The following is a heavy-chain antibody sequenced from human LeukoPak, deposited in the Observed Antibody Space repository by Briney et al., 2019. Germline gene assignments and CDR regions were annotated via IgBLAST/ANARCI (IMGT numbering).Heavy chain of an antibody. CDR3: ARVLSRAFDI. V-gene: IGHV3-7*01. CDR2: IKQDGGEK. CDR1: GFSFSNYG. Sequence: AGGSLRLSCAASGFSFSNYGMHWVRQAPGKGLEWVVTIKQDGGEKYYVDSVKGRFTISRDNAKNSLYLQMNSLRVEDTAVYYCARVLSRAFDIWGQGTMVTVSS. D-gene: IGHD3-16*02. J-gene: IGHJ3*02.